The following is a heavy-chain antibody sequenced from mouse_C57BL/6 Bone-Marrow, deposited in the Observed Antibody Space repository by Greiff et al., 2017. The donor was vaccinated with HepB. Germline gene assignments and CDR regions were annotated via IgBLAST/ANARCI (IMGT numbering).Heavy chain of an antibody. V-gene: IGHV1-82*01. Sequence: QVQLQQSGPELVKPGASVKISCKASGYAFSSSWMNWVKQRPGKGLEWIGRIYPGDGDTNYNGKFKGKATLTADKSSSTAYMQLSSLTSEDSAVYFCARSSIYYGNPYYFDYWGQGTTLTVSS. CDR3: ARSSIYYGNPYYFDY. CDR1: GYAFSSSW. J-gene: IGHJ2*01. CDR2: IYPGDGDT. D-gene: IGHD2-1*01.